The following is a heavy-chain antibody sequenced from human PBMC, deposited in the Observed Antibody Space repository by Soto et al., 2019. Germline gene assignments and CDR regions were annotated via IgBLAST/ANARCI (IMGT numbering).Heavy chain of an antibody. Sequence: PSETLSLTCTVSGGSISSGDYYWSWIRQPPGKGLEWIGYIYYSGSTYYNPSLKSRVTISVDTSKNQFSLKLSSVTAADTAVYYCARETRVDYYYGMDVWGQGTTVTVSS. CDR2: IYYSGST. CDR1: GGSISSGDYY. J-gene: IGHJ6*02. CDR3: ARETRVDYYYGMDV. V-gene: IGHV4-30-4*01. D-gene: IGHD3-10*01.